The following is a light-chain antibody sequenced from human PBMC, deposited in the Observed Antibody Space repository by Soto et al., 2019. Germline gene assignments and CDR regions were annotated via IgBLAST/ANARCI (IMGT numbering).Light chain of an antibody. Sequence: DIQVTQSPSTLSGSVGDRVSINCRASQSISAWLAWYQQKPGKAPRLLIYKASTLEIGVPSRFSGSGSGTEFTLTISSLQPDDVAIYYCQQYNDYSWTFGQGTKVDIK. V-gene: IGKV1-5*03. J-gene: IGKJ1*01. CDR3: QQYNDYSWT. CDR2: KAS. CDR1: QSISAW.